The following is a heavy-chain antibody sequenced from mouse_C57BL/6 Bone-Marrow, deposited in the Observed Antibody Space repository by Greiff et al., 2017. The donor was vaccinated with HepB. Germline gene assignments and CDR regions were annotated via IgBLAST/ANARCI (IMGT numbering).Heavy chain of an antibody. CDR1: GFSLTSYG. Sequence: VQVVESGPGLVQPSQSLSITCTVSGFSLTSYGVHWVRQSPGKGLEWLGVIWRGGSTDYNAAFMSRLSITKDNSKSQVFFKMNSLQADDTAIYYCAKAPPYYYGIRKYYFDYWGQGTTLTVSS. D-gene: IGHD1-1*01. CDR2: IWRGGST. V-gene: IGHV2-5*01. J-gene: IGHJ2*01. CDR3: AKAPPYYYGIRKYYFDY.